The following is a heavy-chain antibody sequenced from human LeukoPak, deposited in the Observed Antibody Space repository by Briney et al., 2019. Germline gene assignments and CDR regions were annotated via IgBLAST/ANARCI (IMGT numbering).Heavy chain of an antibody. CDR1: GGSISSYY. CDR2: IYYSGST. V-gene: IGHV4-39*01. J-gene: IGHJ4*02. Sequence: SETLSLTCTVSGGSISSYYWSWIRQPPGKGLEWIGSIYYSGSTYYDPSLKSRVTISVDTSKNQFSLKLSSVTAADTAVYYCASASSGSYHFDYWGQGTLVTVSS. CDR3: ASASSGSYHFDY. D-gene: IGHD1-26*01.